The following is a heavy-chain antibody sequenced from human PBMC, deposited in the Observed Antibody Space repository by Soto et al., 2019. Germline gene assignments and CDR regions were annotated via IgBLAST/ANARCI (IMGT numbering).Heavy chain of an antibody. V-gene: IGHV4-34*01. CDR2: INHSGST. D-gene: IGHD5-18*01. J-gene: IGHJ4*02. CDR3: ASNSYGNGGPSDY. Sequence: PSETLSLTCAVYGGSFSGYYWSWIRQPPGKGLEWIGEINHSGSTNYNPSLKSRVTISVDTSKNQFSLKLSSVTAADTAVYYCASNSYGNGGPSDYWGQGTLVTVSS. CDR1: GGSFSGYY.